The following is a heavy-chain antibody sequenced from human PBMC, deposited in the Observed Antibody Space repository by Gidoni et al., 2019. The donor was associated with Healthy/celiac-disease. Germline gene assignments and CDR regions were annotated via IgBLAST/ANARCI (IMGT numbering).Heavy chain of an antibody. CDR1: GGSFSGYY. CDR3: ARLRYSSSLVGWSWFDP. Sequence: QVQLQQWGAGLLKPSETLSLTCAVYGGSFSGYYWSWIRQPPGKGLEWIGEINHSGSTNYNPSLKSRVTISVDTSKNQFSLKLSSVTAADTAVYYCARLRYSSSLVGWSWFDPWGQGTLVTVSS. D-gene: IGHD6-6*01. CDR2: INHSGST. J-gene: IGHJ5*02. V-gene: IGHV4-34*01.